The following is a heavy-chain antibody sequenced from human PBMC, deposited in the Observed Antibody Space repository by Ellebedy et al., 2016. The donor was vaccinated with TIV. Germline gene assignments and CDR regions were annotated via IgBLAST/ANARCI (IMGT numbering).Heavy chain of an antibody. V-gene: IGHV4-39*01. J-gene: IGHJ4*02. CDR1: GGSISSSRYY. Sequence: SETLSLXXTVSGGSISSSRYYWGWIRQPPGKGLEWIGSIYYSGNTYYNPSLKSRVTISIDTSKNQFSLRLSSVTAADTAIYRCARRKVTIPRADAYFDYWGQGILVTVSS. CDR2: IYYSGNT. CDR3: ARRKVTIPRADAYFDY. D-gene: IGHD3-3*01.